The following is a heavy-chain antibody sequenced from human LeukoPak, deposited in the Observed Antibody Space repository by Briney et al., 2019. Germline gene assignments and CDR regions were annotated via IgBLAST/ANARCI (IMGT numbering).Heavy chain of an antibody. CDR1: GGSISNGNW. CDR3: VRCGSYCLDY. D-gene: IGHD1-26*01. J-gene: IGHJ4*02. CDR2: IYHTGSA. Sequence: SETLSLTCGVSGGSISNGNWWSWVRQPPGKGLEWIGEIYHTGSANYNPSLKSRVAISVDKSKNQFSLTLNSVTAADTAVYYCVRCGSYCLDYWGQGTLVTVSS. V-gene: IGHV4-4*02.